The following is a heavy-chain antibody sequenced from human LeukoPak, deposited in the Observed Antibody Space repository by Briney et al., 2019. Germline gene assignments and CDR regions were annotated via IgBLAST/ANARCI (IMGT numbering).Heavy chain of an antibody. J-gene: IGHJ6*02. Sequence: GESLKISCKGSGYSYTSYWIAWVRQMPGKGLEWMGITHLSDSDTRYSPSFQGQVTISADRSISTAYLQWSSLKASDTAMYYCASHRNRIDGMDVWGQGTTVTVSS. V-gene: IGHV5-51*01. D-gene: IGHD2/OR15-2a*01. CDR2: THLSDSDT. CDR3: ASHRNRIDGMDV. CDR1: GYSYTSYW.